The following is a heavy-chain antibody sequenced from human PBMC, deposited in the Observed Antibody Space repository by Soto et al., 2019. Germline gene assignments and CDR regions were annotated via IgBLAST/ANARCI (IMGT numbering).Heavy chain of an antibody. CDR3: ARGYSSGWYYFDY. CDR2: INSDGSST. V-gene: IGHV3-74*01. Sequence: EVQLVESGGGLVQPGGSLRLSCVASGFTFSSYWMYWVRQAPGKGLVWVSRINSDGSSTSYADSVKGRFTISRDNAANTLSLQMDSLTVEDTAVYYCARGYSSGWYYFDYWGQGTLVTVFS. D-gene: IGHD6-19*01. CDR1: GFTFSSYW. J-gene: IGHJ4*02.